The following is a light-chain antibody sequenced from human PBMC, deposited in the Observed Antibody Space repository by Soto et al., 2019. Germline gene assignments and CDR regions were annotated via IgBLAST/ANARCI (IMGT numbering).Light chain of an antibody. CDR2: AAS. CDR3: QQYGSSPRT. CDR1: QSVYSRY. Sequence: EIVLTQSPGTLSLSPGERATLSCRASQSVYSRYLVWYQQKPGRAPRLLIYAASNRAAGIPDRFSGSGSGTDFTLTISRLEPEDFAVYYCQQYGSSPRTFGQGPRWISN. J-gene: IGKJ1*01. V-gene: IGKV3-20*01.